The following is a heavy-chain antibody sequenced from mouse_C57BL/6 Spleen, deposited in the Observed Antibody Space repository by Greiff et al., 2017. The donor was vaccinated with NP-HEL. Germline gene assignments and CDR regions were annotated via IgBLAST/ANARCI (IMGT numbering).Heavy chain of an antibody. CDR1: GFTFSSYP. D-gene: IGHD2-5*01. Sequence: EVQVVESGGGLVKPGGSLKLSCAASGFTFSSYPMSWVRQTPGKRLEWVATISGGGGNTYYTDSVKGRFTISRDNAKNTLYLQMSSLRAEDTALYYCARPYYSNYVFAYWGQGTLVTVSA. J-gene: IGHJ3*01. CDR2: ISGGGGNT. V-gene: IGHV5-9*01. CDR3: ARPYYSNYVFAY.